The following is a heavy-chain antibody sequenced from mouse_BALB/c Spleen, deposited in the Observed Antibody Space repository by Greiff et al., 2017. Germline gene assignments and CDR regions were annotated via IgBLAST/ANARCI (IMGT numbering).Heavy chain of an antibody. CDR2: ISSGGSYT. CDR1: GFTFSSYG. Sequence: EVKLVESGGDLVKPGGSLKLSCAASGFTFSSYGMSWVRQTPDKRLEWVATISSGGSYTYYPDSVKGRFTISRDNAKNTLYLQMSSLKSEDTAMYYCARDGPYYYGSSSYYAMDYWGQGTSVTVSS. D-gene: IGHD1-1*01. J-gene: IGHJ4*01. CDR3: ARDGPYYYGSSSYYAMDY. V-gene: IGHV5-6*01.